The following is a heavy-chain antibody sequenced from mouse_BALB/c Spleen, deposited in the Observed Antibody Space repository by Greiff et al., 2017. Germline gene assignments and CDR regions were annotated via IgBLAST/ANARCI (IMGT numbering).Heavy chain of an antibody. Sequence: EVMLVESGGGLVKPGGSLKLSCAASGFTFSSYTMSWVRQTPEKRLEWVATISSGGGNTYYPDSVKGRFTISRDNAKNNLYLQMSSLRSEDTALYYCARYNNYGSSYVYFDVWGSGTMVTVSS. CDR1: GFTFSSYT. D-gene: IGHD1-1*01. J-gene: IGHJ1*01. CDR3: ARYNNYGSSYVYFDV. CDR2: ISSGGGNT. V-gene: IGHV5-9*03.